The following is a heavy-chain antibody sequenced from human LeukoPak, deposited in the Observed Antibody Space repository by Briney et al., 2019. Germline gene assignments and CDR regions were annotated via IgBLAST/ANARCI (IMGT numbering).Heavy chain of an antibody. V-gene: IGHV4-59*08. J-gene: IGHJ4*02. CDR2: IYYSGST. D-gene: IGHD2-15*01. CDR3: ARGGYCSGGSCYLFDY. CDR1: GGSISSYY. Sequence: SETLSLTCTVSGGSISSYYWSWIRQPPGKGLEWIGYIYYSGSTYYNPSLKSRVTISVDTSKNQFSLKLSSVTAADTAVYYCARGGYCSGGSCYLFDYWGQGTLVTVSS.